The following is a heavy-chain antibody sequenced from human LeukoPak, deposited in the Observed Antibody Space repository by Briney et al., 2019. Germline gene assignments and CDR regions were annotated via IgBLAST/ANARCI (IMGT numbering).Heavy chain of an antibody. J-gene: IGHJ4*02. CDR1: GGSISSSSYY. Sequence: SETLSLTCAVSGGSISSSSYYWGWIRQPPGKGLEWIGSIYYSGSTYYNPSLKSRVTISVDTSKNQFSLKLSSVTAADTAVYYCARHRTTVTTALIWGQGTLVTVSS. CDR2: IYYSGST. CDR3: ARHRTTVTTALI. V-gene: IGHV4-39*01. D-gene: IGHD4-17*01.